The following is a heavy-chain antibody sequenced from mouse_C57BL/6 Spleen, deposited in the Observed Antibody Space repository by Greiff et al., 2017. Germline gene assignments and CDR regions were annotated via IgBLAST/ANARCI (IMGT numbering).Heavy chain of an antibody. V-gene: IGHV5-6*02. J-gene: IGHJ2*01. Sequence: EVKLVESGGDLVKPGGSLKLSCAASGFTFSSYGMSWVRQTPDKRLEWVATISSGGSYTYYPDSVKGRFTISRDNAKNTLYLQMSSLKSEDTAMYYCARNWVDYWGQGTTLTVSS. CDR3: ARNWVDY. CDR1: GFTFSSYG. CDR2: ISSGGSYT. D-gene: IGHD4-1*01.